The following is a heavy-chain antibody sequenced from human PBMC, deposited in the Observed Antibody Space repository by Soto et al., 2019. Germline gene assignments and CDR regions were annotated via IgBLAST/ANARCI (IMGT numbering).Heavy chain of an antibody. CDR1: GFTFSTYA. J-gene: IGHJ4*02. D-gene: IGHD3-9*01. CDR2: ITGSGTST. V-gene: IGHV3-23*01. Sequence: PGGSLRLSCAASGFTFSTYAMSWVRLAPGKGLEWVSCITGSGTSTYYADSVKGRFTISRDSAKNTLYLHLNSLRAEDTAVYYCAKSWTDYDILTPSDYWGQGTLVTVSS. CDR3: AKSWTDYDILTPSDY.